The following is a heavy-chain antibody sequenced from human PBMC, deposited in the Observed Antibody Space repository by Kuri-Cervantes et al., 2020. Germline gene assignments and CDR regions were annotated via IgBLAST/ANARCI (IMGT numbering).Heavy chain of an antibody. CDR3: ARANGDYPLSFDY. D-gene: IGHD4-17*01. Sequence: ASVKVSCKAHGYTFASYGISWLRQAPGQGLEWMAWISAYNGNTLYAKALQDRIAMTTETSTNTGYMELKNLRSDDTAVYYCARANGDYPLSFDYWGQGTLVTVSS. J-gene: IGHJ4*02. CDR1: GYTFASYG. V-gene: IGHV1-18*01. CDR2: ISAYNGNT.